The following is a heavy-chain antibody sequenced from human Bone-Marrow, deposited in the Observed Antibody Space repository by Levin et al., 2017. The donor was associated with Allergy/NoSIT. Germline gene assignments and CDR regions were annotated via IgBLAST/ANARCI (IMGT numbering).Heavy chain of an antibody. Sequence: SGGSLRLSCVASGFTFSSYWMHWVRQAPGKGLVWVSRIDTEGSFSAYADAVKGRFTISRDNAKNTLYLQMNSLRVEDTAVYYCTRDLPLRCSSVSCSDVWGKGTTVTVSS. J-gene: IGHJ6*04. CDR3: TRDLPLRCSSVSCSDV. CDR2: IDTEGSFS. CDR1: GFTFSSYW. D-gene: IGHD2-15*01. V-gene: IGHV3-74*01.